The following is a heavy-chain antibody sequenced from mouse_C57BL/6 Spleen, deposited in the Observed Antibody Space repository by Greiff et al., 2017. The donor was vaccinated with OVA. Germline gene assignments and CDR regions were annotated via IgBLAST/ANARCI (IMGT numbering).Heavy chain of an antibody. V-gene: IGHV1-72*01. J-gene: IGHJ4*01. CDR1: GYTFTSYW. CDR3: ARRADYYGSSYVDYYYAMDY. CDR2: IDPNSGGT. Sequence: QVQLQQPGAELVKPGASVKLSCKASGYTFTSYWMHWVKQRPGRGLEWIGRIDPNSGGTKYNEKFKSKATLTVDKPSSTAYMQLSSLTSEDSAVYYCARRADYYGSSYVDYYYAMDYWGQGTSVTVSS. D-gene: IGHD1-1*01.